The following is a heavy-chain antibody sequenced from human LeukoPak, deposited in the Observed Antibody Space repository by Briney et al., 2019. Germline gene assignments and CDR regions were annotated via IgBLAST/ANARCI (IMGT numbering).Heavy chain of an antibody. CDR1: GYTFINFA. CDR2: INAGNGNT. D-gene: IGHD3-22*01. J-gene: IGHJ3*02. CDR3: ARVKGHYYDSSGYDAFDI. V-gene: IGHV1-3*01. Sequence: ASVKVSCKASGYTFINFAINWGRQAPGQRPEWMGWINAGNGNTKYSQKFQGRLTITRDTSASTVYMELSSLRSEDTAVYYCARVKGHYYDSSGYDAFDIWGQGTMVTVSS.